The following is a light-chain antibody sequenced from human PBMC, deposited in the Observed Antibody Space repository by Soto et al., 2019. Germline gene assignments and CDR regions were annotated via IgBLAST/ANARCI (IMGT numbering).Light chain of an antibody. CDR3: CSYADGSSYV. J-gene: IGLJ1*01. CDR2: EGS. V-gene: IGLV2-23*01. Sequence: QSVLTQPASVSGSPGQSITISCTGTSSDLGSRNLVSWYQQHPGKAPNLIIYEGSKRPSGFSNRFSGTKSGNTASLTISGLQAEDEADYYCCSYADGSSYVFGTGTKLTVL. CDR1: SSDLGSRNL.